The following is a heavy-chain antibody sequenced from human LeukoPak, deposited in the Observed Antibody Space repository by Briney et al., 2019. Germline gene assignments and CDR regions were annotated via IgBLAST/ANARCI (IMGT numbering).Heavy chain of an antibody. Sequence: GGSLGLSCAASGFTFDDYGMSWVRQAPGKGLAWVSGINWNGGSTGYADSVKGRFTISRDNAKNSLYLQMNSLRAEDTALYYCARGLVVRGVISYYYYYYMDVWGKGTTVTVSS. CDR1: GFTFDDYG. V-gene: IGHV3-20*04. CDR3: ARGLVVRGVISYYYYYYMDV. D-gene: IGHD3-10*01. CDR2: INWNGGST. J-gene: IGHJ6*03.